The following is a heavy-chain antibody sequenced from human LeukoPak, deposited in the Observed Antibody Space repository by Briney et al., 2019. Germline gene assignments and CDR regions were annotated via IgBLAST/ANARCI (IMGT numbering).Heavy chain of an antibody. CDR1: GFTFSNYW. D-gene: IGHD5-12*01. J-gene: IGHJ4*02. V-gene: IGHV3-74*01. CDR2: INSDGSST. Sequence: PGGSLRLSCAASGFTFSNYWMHWVRQAPGKGLVWVSRINSDGSSTNSAESVNGRFTISRDNAKSTLYLQMSSLRAEDTAVYYCARGVATVIDYWGQGTLVTVSS. CDR3: ARGVATVIDY.